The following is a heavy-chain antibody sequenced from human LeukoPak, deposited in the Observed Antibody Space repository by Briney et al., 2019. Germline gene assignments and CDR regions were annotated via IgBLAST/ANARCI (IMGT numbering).Heavy chain of an antibody. Sequence: SETLSLTCAVYGGSFSGYYWSWIRQPPGKGLEWIGEINHSGSTNYNPSLKSRVTISVDTSKNQFSLKLSSVTAADTAVYYCARRGYSSSWYNHYYYYYYMDVWGKGTTVTISS. V-gene: IGHV4-34*01. D-gene: IGHD6-13*01. CDR3: ARRGYSSSWYNHYYYYYYMDV. CDR2: INHSGST. J-gene: IGHJ6*03. CDR1: GGSFSGYY.